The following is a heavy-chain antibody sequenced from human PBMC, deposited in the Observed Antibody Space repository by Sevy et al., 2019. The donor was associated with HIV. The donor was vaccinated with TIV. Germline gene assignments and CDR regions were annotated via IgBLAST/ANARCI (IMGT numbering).Heavy chain of an antibody. Sequence: SETLSLTCAVSGGSISSSNWWSWVRQPPGKGLEWIGEIYHSGSTNYNPSLKSRVTISVDKSKNQFSLKLSSVTAADTAVYYCARDRSDTGESLDYYYYGMDVWGQGTTVTVSS. V-gene: IGHV4-4*02. D-gene: IGHD3-10*01. CDR3: ARDRSDTGESLDYYYYGMDV. CDR2: IYHSGST. J-gene: IGHJ6*02. CDR1: GGSISSSNW.